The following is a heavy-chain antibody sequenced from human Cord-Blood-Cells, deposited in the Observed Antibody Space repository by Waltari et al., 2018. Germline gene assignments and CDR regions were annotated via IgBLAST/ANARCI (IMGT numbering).Heavy chain of an antibody. D-gene: IGHD1-26*01. CDR2: FDPEDGET. CDR3: ATDSLYSGSYGFDY. Sequence: QVQLVQSGAEVKKTGAAVTVSGKVSGSTLTELSMHWVRQAPGKGLEWMGGFDPEDGETIYAQKFQGRVTMTEDTSTDTAYMELSSLRSEDTAVYYCATDSLYSGSYGFDYWGQGTLVTVSS. CDR1: GSTLTELS. V-gene: IGHV1-24*01. J-gene: IGHJ4*02.